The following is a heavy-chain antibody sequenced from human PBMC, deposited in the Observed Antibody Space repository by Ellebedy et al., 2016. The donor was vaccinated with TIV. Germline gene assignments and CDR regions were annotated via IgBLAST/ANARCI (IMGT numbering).Heavy chain of an antibody. CDR2: IIPILGIA. J-gene: IGHJ4*02. Sequence: SVKVSCXASGGTFSSYAISWVRQAPGQGLEWMGRIIPILGIANYAQKFQGRVTITADKSTSTAYMELSSLRSEDTAVYYCARSGGVVPAAMFDYWGQGTLVTVSS. CDR1: GGTFSSYA. D-gene: IGHD2-2*01. V-gene: IGHV1-69*04. CDR3: ARSGGVVPAAMFDY.